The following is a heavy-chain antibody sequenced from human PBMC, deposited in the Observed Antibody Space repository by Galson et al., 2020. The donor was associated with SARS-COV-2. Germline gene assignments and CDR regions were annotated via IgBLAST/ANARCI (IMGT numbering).Heavy chain of an antibody. V-gene: IGHV3-20*01. J-gene: IGHJ5*02. CDR3: ARDHRVGYSGSWDEGASNWVDP. CDR1: GFTFDDYG. Sequence: GGSLRLSCAASGFTFDDYGMSWVRQAPGKGLEWVSGINWNGCSTGYADSVKGRFTISRDNAKNSLYLQMNSLRAEDTALYHCARDHRVGYSGSWDEGASNWVDPWGQGTLVTVSS. CDR2: INWNGCST. D-gene: IGHD6-13*01.